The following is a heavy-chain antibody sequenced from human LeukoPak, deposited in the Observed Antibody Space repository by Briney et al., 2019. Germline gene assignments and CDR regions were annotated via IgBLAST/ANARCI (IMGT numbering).Heavy chain of an antibody. Sequence: ASVKVSCKASGYTFTTYAMHWVRQAPGQRLEWMGWINAGNGNTKYSQKLQTRVTITRGTSASTAYMELSSLRSEDTAVYYCARDPIGSRWPYYFDYWGQGTLVTVSS. CDR2: INAGNGNT. CDR3: ARDPIGSRWPYYFDY. D-gene: IGHD6-13*01. V-gene: IGHV1-3*01. CDR1: GYTFTTYA. J-gene: IGHJ4*02.